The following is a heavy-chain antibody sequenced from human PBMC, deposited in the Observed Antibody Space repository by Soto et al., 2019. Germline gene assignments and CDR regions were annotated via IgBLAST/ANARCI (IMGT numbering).Heavy chain of an antibody. D-gene: IGHD6-6*01. CDR3: AGLGLHLAARPDGGWSDP. CDR2: IIPIFATA. Sequence: QVQLVQSGAEVKKPGSSVKVSCKASGGTSSNYAISWVRQAPGQGLEWMGGIIPIFATANYAQKFQGRVTITADESTNTAYMERSSLTSEDTAVYYCAGLGLHLAARPDGGWSDPWGQGTLVTVSS. J-gene: IGHJ5*02. V-gene: IGHV1-69*01. CDR1: GGTSSNYA.